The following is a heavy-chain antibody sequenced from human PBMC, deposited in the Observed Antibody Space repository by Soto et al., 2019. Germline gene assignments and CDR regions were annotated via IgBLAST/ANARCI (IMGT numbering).Heavy chain of an antibody. D-gene: IGHD2-2*01. CDR1: GFTFTNYL. V-gene: IGHV3-23*05. J-gene: IGHJ4*02. CDR2: IDKSGGDT. Sequence: EVQLLESGGDLVQPGGSLRLSCAASGFTFTNYLMTSVRQAPGKGLEWVSSIDKSGGDTYYEDSVKGRFTISRDNSKNTLYLQMNGLRAEDTALYYCAKDTYSRSWYFWGQGTLVTVSS. CDR3: AKDTYSRSWYF.